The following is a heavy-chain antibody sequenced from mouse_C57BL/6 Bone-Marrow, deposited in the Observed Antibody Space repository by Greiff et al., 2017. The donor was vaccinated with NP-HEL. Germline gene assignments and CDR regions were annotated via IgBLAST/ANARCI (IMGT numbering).Heavy chain of an antibody. D-gene: IGHD2-4*01. J-gene: IGHJ2*01. V-gene: IGHV5-6*02. CDR3: ARHEDYGGGY. CDR1: GFTFSSYG. CDR2: ISSGGSYT. Sequence: EVKLVESGGDLVKPGGSLKLSCAASGFTFSSYGMSWVRQTPDKRLEWVATISSGGSYTYYPDSVKGRFTISRDKAKNTLYLQMSSLKSEYTAMYYCARHEDYGGGYWGQGTTLTVSS.